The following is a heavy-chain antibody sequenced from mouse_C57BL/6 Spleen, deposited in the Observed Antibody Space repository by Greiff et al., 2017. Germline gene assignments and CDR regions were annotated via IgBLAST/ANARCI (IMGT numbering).Heavy chain of an antibody. J-gene: IGHJ1*03. CDR3: ARYSNYWYFDV. Sequence: EVQRVESGPGLVKPSQSLSLTCSVTGYSITSGYYWNWIRQFPGNKLEWMGYISYDGSNNYNPSLKNRISITRDTSKNQFFLKLNSVTTEDTATYYCARYSNYWYFDVWGTGTTVTVSS. CDR1: GYSITSGYY. D-gene: IGHD2-5*01. V-gene: IGHV3-6*01. CDR2: ISYDGSN.